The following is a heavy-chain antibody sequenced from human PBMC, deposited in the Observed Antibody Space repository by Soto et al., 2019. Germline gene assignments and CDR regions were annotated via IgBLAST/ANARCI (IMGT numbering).Heavy chain of an antibody. CDR1: GGTFSSYA. CDR2: IIPIFGTA. CDR3: ARASSIAARPLGPGRYYFDY. D-gene: IGHD6-6*01. Sequence: GASVKVSCKASGGTFSSYAISWVRQAPGQGLEWMGGIIPIFGTANYAQKFQGRVTITADESTSTAYMELSSLRSEDTAVYYCARASSIAARPLGPGRYYFDYWGQGTLVTVSS. J-gene: IGHJ4*02. V-gene: IGHV1-69*13.